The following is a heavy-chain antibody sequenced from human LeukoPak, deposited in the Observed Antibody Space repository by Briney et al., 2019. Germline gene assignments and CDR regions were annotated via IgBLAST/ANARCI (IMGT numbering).Heavy chain of an antibody. Sequence: GGSLRLSCTASGFNFRTYGMHWVRQAPGKGLEWVAFIRYDVSNKYYSDSVKGRFTVSRDNSKNTLYLQMNSLRAEDTAVYYCVGGYNFFDYWGQGTLVTVSS. D-gene: IGHD5-18*01. V-gene: IGHV3-30*02. J-gene: IGHJ4*02. CDR2: IRYDVSNK. CDR1: GFNFRTYG. CDR3: VGGYNFFDY.